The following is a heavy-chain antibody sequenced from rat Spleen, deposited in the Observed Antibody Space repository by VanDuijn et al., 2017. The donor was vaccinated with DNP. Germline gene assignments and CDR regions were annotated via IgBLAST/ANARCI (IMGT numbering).Heavy chain of an antibody. J-gene: IGHJ2*01. CDR1: GFTFSDYA. CDR3: ATGAMMS. Sequence: EVQLVESGGGLVQPGNSLTLSCAASGFTFSDYAMAWGRQSLKKGLEWVVSISPSGGNTYYRDSVKGRFTISRDNAKSTLYLQMDSLRSEDTATYYCATGAMMSWGQGVMVTVSS. CDR2: ISPSGGNT. D-gene: IGHD1-12*01. V-gene: IGHV5S23*01.